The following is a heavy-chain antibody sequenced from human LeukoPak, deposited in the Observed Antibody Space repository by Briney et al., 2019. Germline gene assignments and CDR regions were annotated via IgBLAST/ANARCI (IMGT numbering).Heavy chain of an antibody. CDR2: INLDGSEK. D-gene: IGHD3-22*01. CDR3: ARAEAAHWSGYYYDSSGTQLDY. J-gene: IGHJ4*02. CDR1: GFIFSTSW. V-gene: IGHV3-7*01. Sequence: PGGSLRLSCTASGFIFSTSWMTWVRQAPGKGLEWVANINLDGSEKYYVDSVKGRFTISRDNAKNSLYLQMNSLRAEDTAVYYCARAEAAHWSGYYYDSSGTQLDYWGQGTLVTVSS.